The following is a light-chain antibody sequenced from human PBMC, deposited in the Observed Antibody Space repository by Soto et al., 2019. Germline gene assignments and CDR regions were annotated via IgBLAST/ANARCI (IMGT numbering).Light chain of an antibody. CDR1: SSDVGFGQY. Sequence: QSVMYPPASVSGSPGQSITISCTGTSSDVGFGQYVYWYQQSPGNAPKLMIYEVRNRPSGVSNRFSASKSGNTASLTISGLQAEDEADYYCSSYTASSTFVFGTGTKVTVL. CDR2: EVR. J-gene: IGLJ1*01. V-gene: IGLV2-14*01. CDR3: SSYTASSTFV.